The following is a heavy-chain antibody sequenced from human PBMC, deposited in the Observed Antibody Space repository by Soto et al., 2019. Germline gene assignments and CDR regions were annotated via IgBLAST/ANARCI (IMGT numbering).Heavy chain of an antibody. D-gene: IGHD3-9*01. Sequence: QVQLVESGGGVVQPGTSLTLSCAASRFTFRNYGMHWVRQAPGKGLEWVGVIWYDGTSERYADSVKGRFTISRDNSKNTLSLQMNSLRAEDTAVYYCAKDPIRSFDYWGQGTLVTVSS. CDR3: AKDPIRSFDY. V-gene: IGHV3-33*06. CDR2: IWYDGTSE. CDR1: RFTFRNYG. J-gene: IGHJ4*02.